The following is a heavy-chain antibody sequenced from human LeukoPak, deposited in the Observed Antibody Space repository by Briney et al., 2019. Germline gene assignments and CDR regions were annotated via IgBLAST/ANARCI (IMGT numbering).Heavy chain of an antibody. V-gene: IGHV3-23*01. J-gene: IGHJ4*02. Sequence: GGSLRLSCAASGFTFSSYAMSWVRQAPGKGLEWVSAISGSGGSTYYAGSVKGRFTISRDNSKNALYLQMNSLRAEDTAVYYCAKASPHIAGGNYFDYWGQGTLVTVSS. CDR2: ISGSGGST. CDR3: AKASPHIAGGNYFDY. D-gene: IGHD1-20*01. CDR1: GFTFSSYA.